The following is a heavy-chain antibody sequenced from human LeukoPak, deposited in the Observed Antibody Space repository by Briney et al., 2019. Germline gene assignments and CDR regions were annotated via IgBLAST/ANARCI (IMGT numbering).Heavy chain of an antibody. CDR1: GFTFSSYW. D-gene: IGHD2-2*01. V-gene: IGHV3-7*01. CDR3: ARGFACSSTSCPLPFDF. J-gene: IGHJ4*02. CDR2: IKQDGSEK. Sequence: PGGSLRLSCAASGFTFSSYWMSWVRQAPGKGLEWVANIKQDGSEKYYVDSVEGRFTISRDNAKNSLYLQMNSLRAEDTAVYYCARGFACSSTSCPLPFDFWGQGTLVTVSS.